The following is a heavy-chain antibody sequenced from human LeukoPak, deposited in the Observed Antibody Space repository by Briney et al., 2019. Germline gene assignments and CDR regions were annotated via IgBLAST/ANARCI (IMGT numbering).Heavy chain of an antibody. CDR2: INHSGST. J-gene: IGHJ5*02. Sequence: SETLSLTCAVYGGSSSGYYWSWIRQPPGKGLEWIGEINHSGSTNYNPSLKSRVTISVDSAKNQFSLKLSSVTAADTAVYFCARAVLLWFGELPPDWFDPWGQGTLVTVSS. CDR3: ARAVLLWFGELPPDWFDP. V-gene: IGHV4-34*01. D-gene: IGHD3-10*01. CDR1: GGSSSGYY.